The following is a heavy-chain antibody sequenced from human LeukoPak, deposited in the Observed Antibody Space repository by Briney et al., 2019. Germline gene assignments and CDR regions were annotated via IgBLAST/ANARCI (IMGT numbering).Heavy chain of an antibody. CDR3: ARGGRAGWLFFPNWFDP. V-gene: IGHV1-46*01. J-gene: IGHJ5*02. D-gene: IGHD3-22*01. CDR2: INPSGGST. Sequence: ASVKVSCKASGYTFTSYYMHWVRQAPGQGLEWMGIINPSGGSTSYAQKFQGRVTMTRDTSTSTVYMELSSLRSEDTAVYYCARGGRAGWLFFPNWFDPWGQGTLVTVSS. CDR1: GYTFTSYY.